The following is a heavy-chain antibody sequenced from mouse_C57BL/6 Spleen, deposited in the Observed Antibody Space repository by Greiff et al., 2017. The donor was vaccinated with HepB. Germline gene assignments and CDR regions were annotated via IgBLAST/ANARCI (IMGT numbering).Heavy chain of an antibody. CDR3: AREGDNDGGFDY. V-gene: IGHV1-78*01. CDR1: GYTFTDYS. D-gene: IGHD3-3*01. Sequence: QVQLQQSDAELVKPGASVKISCKASGYTFTDYSIHWMKQRPEQGLEWIGYIYPRDGSTKYNEKFKGKTTLTADKSSSTAYMQLNSLTSEDSAVYFCAREGDNDGGFDYWGQGTTLTVSS. CDR2: IYPRDGST. J-gene: IGHJ2*01.